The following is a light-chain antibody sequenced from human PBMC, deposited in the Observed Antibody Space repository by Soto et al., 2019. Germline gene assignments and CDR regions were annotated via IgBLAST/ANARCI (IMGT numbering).Light chain of an antibody. CDR3: VSYTSSTTYV. CDR1: SSDVGGSNF. Sequence: QPASVSDSPGPAITISCTGTSSDVGGSNFVSWYQQHPGKPPKLIIYDVANRPSGVSNRCSCSKSGSTASLIISRLRTEDEADYYCVSYTSSTTYVFGTGTKLTVL. CDR2: DVA. V-gene: IGLV2-14*03. J-gene: IGLJ1*01.